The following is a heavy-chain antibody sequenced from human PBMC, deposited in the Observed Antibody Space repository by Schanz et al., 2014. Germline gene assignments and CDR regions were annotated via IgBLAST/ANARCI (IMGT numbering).Heavy chain of an antibody. CDR3: SRGASITMILRETDLFYFDC. V-gene: IGHV1-8*02. D-gene: IGHD3-22*01. Sequence: QVELVQSGAEVKKPGASVKVSCKAFGYTFTAYFIHWVRQAPGQGLEWMGRMNPNSGNTGYAQNFQGSVTMTRNTSISTAYIELSHLRSEGTAVYSCSRGASITMILRETDLFYFDCWGQGTLVTVSS. CDR1: GYTFTAYF. J-gene: IGHJ4*02. CDR2: MNPNSGNT.